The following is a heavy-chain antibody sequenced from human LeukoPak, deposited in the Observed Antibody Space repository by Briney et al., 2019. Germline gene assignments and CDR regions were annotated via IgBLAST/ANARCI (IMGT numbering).Heavy chain of an antibody. CDR2: INSGGSAV. Sequence: GGSLRLSCAASGFTFSTYNMLWVRQTPGKGLEWLFYINSGGSAVHYADSVKDRFTFSRDNAKNSLYLQMNSLRVEDTGIYYCARVGSRGGWFDYWGQGTRVTVSS. D-gene: IGHD2-15*01. J-gene: IGHJ5*01. CDR3: ARVGSRGGWFDY. V-gene: IGHV3-48*01. CDR1: GFTFSTYN.